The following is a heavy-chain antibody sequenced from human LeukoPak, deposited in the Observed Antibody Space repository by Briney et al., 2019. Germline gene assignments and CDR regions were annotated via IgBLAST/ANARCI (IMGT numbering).Heavy chain of an antibody. CDR2: IRGDGGSS. D-gene: IGHD5-12*01. CDR1: GFTFSNYA. Sequence: GGSVRLSCAASGFTFSNYAMNWVRQAPGKGLEWVSLIRGDGGSSHYADSVKGRFTISRDNSKNTVYLQMNSLRAEDTAIYYCARVIPEATLRGDYFDYWGQGALVTVS. CDR3: ARVIPEATLRGDYFDY. J-gene: IGHJ4*02. V-gene: IGHV3-23*01.